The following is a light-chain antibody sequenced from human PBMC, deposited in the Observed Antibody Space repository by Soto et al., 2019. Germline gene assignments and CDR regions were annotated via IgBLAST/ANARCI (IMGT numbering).Light chain of an antibody. Sequence: EIVLTQSPGTLSLSPGERATLSCRASQSVSSSYLAWYQQKPGQAPRLLIYGASSRATGIPDRFSGSGSGTDFTLTISRLEPEDLAVYYCQQYTSSTWTVGQGTKVEIK. CDR1: QSVSSSY. CDR3: QQYTSSTWT. CDR2: GAS. J-gene: IGKJ1*01. V-gene: IGKV3-20*01.